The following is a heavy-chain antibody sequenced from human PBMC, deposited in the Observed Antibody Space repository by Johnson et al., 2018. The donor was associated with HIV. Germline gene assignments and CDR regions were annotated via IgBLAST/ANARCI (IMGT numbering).Heavy chain of an antibody. D-gene: IGHD3-22*01. CDR2: IYSGGSP. CDR3: ARDPSYDMAHTDGFDI. Sequence: MLLVESGGGLIQPGGSLRLSCAASGFTVSSNYMSWVRQAPGKGLEWVSVIYSGGSPYYADSVKGRFTISRDNAKNSLDLQRNSLRAEETAVYYCARDPSYDMAHTDGFDIWGQGTMVTVSS. J-gene: IGHJ3*02. CDR1: GFTVSSNY. V-gene: IGHV3-66*03.